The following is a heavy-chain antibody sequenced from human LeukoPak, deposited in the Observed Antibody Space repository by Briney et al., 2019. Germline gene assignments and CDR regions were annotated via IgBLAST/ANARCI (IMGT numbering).Heavy chain of an antibody. V-gene: IGHV1-46*01. CDR3: ARDHSSGWYVADY. Sequence: GASVKVSCKASGYTFTSYYLHWVRQAPGQGVEWMGIINPGGGRTSYAQKFQGRCNMTTDTSTSTVYMELRSLRSEDTAVYYCARDHSSGWYVADYWGQGTLVTVSS. CDR1: GYTFTSYY. CDR2: INPGGGRT. D-gene: IGHD6-19*01. J-gene: IGHJ4*02.